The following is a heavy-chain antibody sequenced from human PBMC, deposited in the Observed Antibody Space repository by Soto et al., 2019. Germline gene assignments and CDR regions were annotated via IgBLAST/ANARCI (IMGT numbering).Heavy chain of an antibody. J-gene: IGHJ3*02. V-gene: IGHV4-4*02. Sequence: PSETLSLTCAVSGGSISSSNWWSWVRQLPGKGLEWIGEIYHSGSTNYNPSLKSRVTISVDKSKNQFSLKLSSVTAADTAVYYCARDTRYCSGGSCPQDAFDIWGQGTMVTVSS. CDR2: IYHSGST. CDR1: GGSISSSNW. D-gene: IGHD2-15*01. CDR3: ARDTRYCSGGSCPQDAFDI.